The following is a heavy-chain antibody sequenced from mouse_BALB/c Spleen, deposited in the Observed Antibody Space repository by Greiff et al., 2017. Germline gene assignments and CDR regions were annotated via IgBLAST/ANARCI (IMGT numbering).Heavy chain of an antibody. Sequence: EVKLMESGPGLVKPSQSLSLTCTVTGYSITSDYAWNWIRQFPGNKLEWMGYISYSGSTSYNPSLKSRISITRDTSKNQFFLQLNSVTTEDTATYYCARKGYYGPAWFAYWGQGTLVTVSA. CDR2: ISYSGST. CDR1: GYSITSDYA. V-gene: IGHV3-2*02. J-gene: IGHJ3*01. D-gene: IGHD2-1*01. CDR3: ARKGYYGPAWFAY.